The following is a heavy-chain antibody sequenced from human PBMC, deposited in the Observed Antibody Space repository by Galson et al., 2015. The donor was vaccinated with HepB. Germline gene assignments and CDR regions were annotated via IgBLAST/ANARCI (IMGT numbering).Heavy chain of an antibody. CDR1: GGSFSNYG. CDR2: IIPIIGTT. Sequence: SCKASGGSFSNYGISWVRQAPGQGLEWMAGIIPIIGTTNYAQKFQDRVTITADESTSTAYMELSSLRSEDTAVYYCARVEKRIFGVNTLDPWGQGTLVTVSS. J-gene: IGHJ5*02. V-gene: IGHV1-69*01. CDR3: ARVEKRIFGVNTLDP. D-gene: IGHD3-3*01.